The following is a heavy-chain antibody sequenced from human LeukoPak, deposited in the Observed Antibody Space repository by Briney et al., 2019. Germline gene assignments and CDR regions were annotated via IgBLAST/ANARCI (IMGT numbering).Heavy chain of an antibody. CDR1: VGSFSDYY. D-gene: IGHD7-27*01. J-gene: IGHJ3*02. CDR3: ARELGIKGAFDI. Sequence: SETLSLTCAVCVGSFSDYYWSWIRQPPGKGLEWIGEIHHRGSTNYNPSLKRRVTISVAPSKNQFSLKLSSVAAADTAVYYCARELGIKGAFDIWGQGTVVTVSS. CDR2: IHHRGST. V-gene: IGHV4-34*01.